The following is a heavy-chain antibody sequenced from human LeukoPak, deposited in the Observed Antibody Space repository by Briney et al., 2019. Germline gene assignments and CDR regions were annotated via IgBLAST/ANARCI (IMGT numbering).Heavy chain of an antibody. V-gene: IGHV3-23*01. CDR3: AKDIDIMVALLLPFDI. D-gene: IGHD2-15*01. Sequence: SGGSLRLSCAASGSTFSSYAMSWVRQAPGKGLEWVSAISGSGGSTYYADSVKGRFTISRDNSKNTLYLQMNSLRAEDTAVYYCAKDIDIMVALLLPFDIWGQGTVVTVSS. CDR1: GSTFSSYA. CDR2: ISGSGGST. J-gene: IGHJ3*02.